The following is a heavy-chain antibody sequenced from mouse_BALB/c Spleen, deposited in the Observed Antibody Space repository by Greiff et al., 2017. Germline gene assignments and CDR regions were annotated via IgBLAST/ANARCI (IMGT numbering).Heavy chain of an antibody. J-gene: IGHJ4*01. CDR1: GFSLTSYG. Sequence: QVQLQQSGPGLVQPSQSLSITCTVSGFSLTSYGVNWVRQPPGKGLEWLGMIWGDGSTDYNSALKSRLSISKDNSKSQVFLKMNSLQTDDTARYYCARDRDYYGSRYYAMDYWGQGTSVTVSS. D-gene: IGHD1-1*01. CDR3: ARDRDYYGSRYYAMDY. CDR2: IWGDGST. V-gene: IGHV2-6-7*01.